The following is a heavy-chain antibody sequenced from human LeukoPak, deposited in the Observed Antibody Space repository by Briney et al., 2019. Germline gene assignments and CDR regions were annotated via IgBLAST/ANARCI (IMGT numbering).Heavy chain of an antibody. CDR3: ACEGGMRADGYDAFDI. CDR2: ISYEGRDT. D-gene: IGHD6-13*01. V-gene: IGHV3-30*03. Sequence: GRSLRLSCAASGFTFSDYAMHWVRQAPGKGLEWVAFISYEGRDTFYADSVKGRFTIARDNSQNTLYLQMNSLKAEDTAVYYCACEGGMRADGYDAFDIWGQGTMVTVSS. CDR1: GFTFSDYA. J-gene: IGHJ3*02.